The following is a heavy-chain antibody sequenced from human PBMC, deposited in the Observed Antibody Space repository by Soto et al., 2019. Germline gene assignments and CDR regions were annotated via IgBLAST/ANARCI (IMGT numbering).Heavy chain of an antibody. V-gene: IGHV3-23*01. Sequence: PGGSLRLSCAASGFTFRSYTMNWVRQTPGKGLEWVSAISGSGGSTYYADSVKGRFTISRDNSKNTLYLQMNSLRAEDTAVYYCAKGSGTFDYWGQGTLVTVSS. CDR1: GFTFRSYT. CDR2: ISGSGGST. D-gene: IGHD6-13*01. J-gene: IGHJ4*02. CDR3: AKGSGTFDY.